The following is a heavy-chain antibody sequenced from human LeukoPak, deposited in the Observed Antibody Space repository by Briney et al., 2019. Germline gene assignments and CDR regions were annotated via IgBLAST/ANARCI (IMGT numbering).Heavy chain of an antibody. CDR3: ARDLPGIAVAGTSEGNWFDP. CDR2: ISAYNGNT. V-gene: IGHV1-18*01. J-gene: IGHJ5*02. CDR1: GYTFTSYG. Sequence: ASVKVSCKASGYTFTSYGISWVRQASGQGLEWMGWISAYNGNTNYAQKLQGRLTMTTDTSTSTAYMELRSLRSDDTAVYYCARDLPGIAVAGTSEGNWFDPWGQGTLVTVSS. D-gene: IGHD6-19*01.